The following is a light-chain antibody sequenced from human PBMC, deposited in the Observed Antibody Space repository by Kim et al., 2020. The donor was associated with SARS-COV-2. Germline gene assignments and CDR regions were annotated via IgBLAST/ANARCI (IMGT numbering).Light chain of an antibody. CDR1: QTVTRDS. Sequence: SPGERATLSCRASQTVTRDSLAWYQQKPGQAPRLLSYGASSRATGIPDRFSGSGSGTDFTLTISRLGPEDLAVYYCQQYGSSPATFGQGTKVDIK. J-gene: IGKJ1*01. CDR3: QQYGSSPAT. CDR2: GAS. V-gene: IGKV3-20*01.